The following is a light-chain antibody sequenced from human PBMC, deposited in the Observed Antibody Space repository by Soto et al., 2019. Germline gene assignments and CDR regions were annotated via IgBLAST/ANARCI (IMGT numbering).Light chain of an antibody. V-gene: IGLV1-40*01. CDR2: GNS. Sequence: QSVLTQPPSVSGAPGQRVTISCTGSSSNIGAGYVVHWYQQLPGTAPKLLIYGNSNRPSGVPDRFSGSKSGTSASLAITGLQAEDEADYYCQSYDSSQSGWVFGGGTKLTVL. CDR1: SSNIGAGYV. CDR3: QSYDSSQSGWV. J-gene: IGLJ3*02.